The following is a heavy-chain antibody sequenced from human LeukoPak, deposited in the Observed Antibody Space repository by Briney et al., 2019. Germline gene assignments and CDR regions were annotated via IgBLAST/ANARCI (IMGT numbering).Heavy chain of an antibody. Sequence: NTSETLSLTCAVYGGSFSGYYWSWIRQPPGKGLEWIGEINHSGSTNYNPSLKSRVTISVDTSKNQFSLKLSSVTAADTAVYYCAREENFRGQGTLVTVSS. J-gene: IGHJ4*02. CDR1: GGSFSGYY. D-gene: IGHD3-3*01. CDR3: AREENF. CDR2: INHSGST. V-gene: IGHV4-34*01.